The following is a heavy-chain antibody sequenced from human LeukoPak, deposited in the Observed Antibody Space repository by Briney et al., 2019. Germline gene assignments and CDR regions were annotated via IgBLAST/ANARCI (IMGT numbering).Heavy chain of an antibody. J-gene: IGHJ4*02. CDR2: IYGGGST. V-gene: IGHV3-53*01. CDR3: ARAQFYHDSSTYGPDY. D-gene: IGHD3-22*01. Sequence: GGSLRPSCAASGFTVSSNYMSWVRQAPGKGLEWVSVIYGGGSTYYADSVKGRFSISRDTSKNAVYLQMNSLRAEDTAVYYCARAQFYHDSSTYGPDYWGQGTLVTVSS. CDR1: GFTVSSNY.